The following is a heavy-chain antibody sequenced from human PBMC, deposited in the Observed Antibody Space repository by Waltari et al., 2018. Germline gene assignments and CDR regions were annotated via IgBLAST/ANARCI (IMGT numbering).Heavy chain of an antibody. CDR1: GFAFDDYA. V-gene: IGHV3-9*01. D-gene: IGHD6-13*01. J-gene: IGHJ4*02. Sequence: EVQLVESGGGLVQPGRSLRLSCAASGFAFDDYAMHWVRPAPGKGMEWGSGISWNSGSIGYADSVKGRFTISRDNAKNSLYLQMNSLRAEDTAVYYCASGKERAAAGTFDYWGQGTLVTVSS. CDR2: ISWNSGSI. CDR3: ASGKERAAAGTFDY.